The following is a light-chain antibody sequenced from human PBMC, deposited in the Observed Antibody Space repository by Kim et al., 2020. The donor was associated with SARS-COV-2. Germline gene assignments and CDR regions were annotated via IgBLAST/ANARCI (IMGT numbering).Light chain of an antibody. Sequence: GQSVPFSCTGCSGDVGSYIRGSWYHQPPGKAPKLMIYEVSNRPSGVPYRFSGHKSGNTASPTISGLQAEDEADYYCSSYTSSSNLVFGGGTQLTVL. CDR1: SGDVGSYIR. J-gene: IGLJ2*01. V-gene: IGLV2-18*02. CDR2: EVS. CDR3: SSYTSSSNLV.